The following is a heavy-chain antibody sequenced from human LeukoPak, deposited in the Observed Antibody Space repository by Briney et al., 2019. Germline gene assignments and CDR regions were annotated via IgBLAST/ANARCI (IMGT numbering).Heavy chain of an antibody. CDR1: GFTFSIYG. Sequence: GGSLRLSCAASGFTFSIYGMHWVRQAPGKGLEWVAAIWNDGSNKYYADSVKGRFTISRDNSKNTLYLQMNSLRAEDTAVYSCARASGPFDYWGQGTLVTVSS. V-gene: IGHV3-33*01. CDR2: IWNDGSNK. J-gene: IGHJ4*02. D-gene: IGHD3-10*01. CDR3: ARASGPFDY.